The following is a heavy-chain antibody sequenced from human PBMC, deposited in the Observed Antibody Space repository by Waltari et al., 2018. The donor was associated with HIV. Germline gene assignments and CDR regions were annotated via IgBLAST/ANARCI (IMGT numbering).Heavy chain of an antibody. D-gene: IGHD6-13*01. CDR3: ARKYSSSWGAPFDY. CDR2: IWYDGSKK. Sequence: QVQLVESGGGVVQPGRSLRLSCATSGFTLSSYGMHWVRQAPGKGVGGVTVIWYDGSKKYDADSVKGRFTIARDNSKNTLYLQMNSLRIEDTAVYYCARKYSSSWGAPFDYWGQGTLVTVSS. J-gene: IGHJ4*02. V-gene: IGHV3-33*01. CDR1: GFTLSSYG.